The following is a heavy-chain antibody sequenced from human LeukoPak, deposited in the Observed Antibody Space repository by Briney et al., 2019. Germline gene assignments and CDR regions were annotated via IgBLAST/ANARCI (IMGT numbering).Heavy chain of an antibody. Sequence: ASVTVSCKASGYTFTSYGISWVRQAPGQGLEWMGWISAYNGNTNYAQKLQGRVTMTTDTSTSTAYMELRSLRSDDTAVYYCARETYDYVWGSYRYHDYWGQGTLVTVSS. CDR1: GYTFTSYG. V-gene: IGHV1-18*01. CDR2: ISAYNGNT. CDR3: ARETYDYVWGSYRYHDY. J-gene: IGHJ4*02. D-gene: IGHD3-16*02.